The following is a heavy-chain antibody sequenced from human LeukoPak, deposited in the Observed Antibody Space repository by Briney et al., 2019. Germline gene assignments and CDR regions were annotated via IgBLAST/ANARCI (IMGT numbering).Heavy chain of an antibody. J-gene: IGHJ6*02. Sequence: SETLSLICTVSGGSISSYYWSWIRQPPGKGLEWIGYIYYTGITNYNPSLESRVTISVDTSKNQFSLKLNSVTAADTAVYYCTRHDAVPVIGHGMGVWGQGTTVTVSS. CDR2: IYYTGIT. V-gene: IGHV4-59*08. D-gene: IGHD3-16*02. CDR3: TRHDAVPVIGHGMGV. CDR1: GGSISSYY.